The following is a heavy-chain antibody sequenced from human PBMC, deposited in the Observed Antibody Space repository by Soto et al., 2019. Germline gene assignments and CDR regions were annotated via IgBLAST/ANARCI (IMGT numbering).Heavy chain of an antibody. CDR3: ARVGGVGAPPGADY. Sequence: QVQLVQSGAEVKKPGSSVKVSCKASGGIFSSYAISWLRQAPGQGLEWMGAVIPILGQAYYAQNFQDRVTISAYESTRTAYMDRISLRADDAAVYFCARVGGVGAPPGADYWGQGTLVTVSS. CDR1: GGIFSSYA. J-gene: IGHJ4*02. V-gene: IGHV1-69*01. CDR2: VIPILGQA. D-gene: IGHD1-26*01.